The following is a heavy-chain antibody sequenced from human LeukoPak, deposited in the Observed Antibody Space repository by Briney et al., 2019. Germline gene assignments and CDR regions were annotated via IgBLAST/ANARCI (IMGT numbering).Heavy chain of an antibody. J-gene: IGHJ1*01. Sequence: GGSLRLSCAASGFTFSSYWMHWVRQAPGKGLVWVSRINSDGSGTNYADSVKGRFTISRDNAKNTLYLQMNSLRAEDTAVYYCARAGITMVRGVIMGYFQHWGQGTLVTVSS. CDR1: GFTFSSYW. D-gene: IGHD3-10*01. V-gene: IGHV3-74*01. CDR2: INSDGSGT. CDR3: ARAGITMVRGVIMGYFQH.